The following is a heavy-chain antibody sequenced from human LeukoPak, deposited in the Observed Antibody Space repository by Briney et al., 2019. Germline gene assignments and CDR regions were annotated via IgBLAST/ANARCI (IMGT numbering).Heavy chain of an antibody. CDR2: IIPIFGTA. D-gene: IGHD2-2*01. Sequence: SVKVSCKASGGTFSSYAISWVRQAPGQGLEWMGGIIPIFGTANYAQKFQGRVTITADESTSTAYMELSSLRSEDTAVYYCARDCSSTSCPFSWGQGTLVTVSS. CDR1: GGTFSSYA. CDR3: ARDCSSTSCPFS. J-gene: IGHJ5*02. V-gene: IGHV1-69*01.